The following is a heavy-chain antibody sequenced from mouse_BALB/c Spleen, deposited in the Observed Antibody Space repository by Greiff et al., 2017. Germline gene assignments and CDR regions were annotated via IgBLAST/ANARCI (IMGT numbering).Heavy chain of an antibody. Sequence: EVQVVESGGGLVKPGGSLKLSCAASGFAFSSYDMSWVRQTPEKRLEWVAYISSGGSYTYYPDTVTGRFTISRDNAKNTLYLEMSSLRSEDTAMYYCARGEITTWYFDVWGAGTTVTVSS. CDR2: ISSGGSYT. CDR1: GFAFSSYD. D-gene: IGHD2-4*01. V-gene: IGHV5-9-4*01. J-gene: IGHJ1*01. CDR3: ARGEITTWYFDV.